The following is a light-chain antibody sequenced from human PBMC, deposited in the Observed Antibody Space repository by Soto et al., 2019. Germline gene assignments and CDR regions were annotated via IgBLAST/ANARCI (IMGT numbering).Light chain of an antibody. Sequence: IVLSQSPATLSLSPGKRATLSCRASQNISSYLIWYQRKPGQAPRLLIYGASTRATGIPARFSGSGSGTEFTLTISSLQSEDFALYYCQQYNDWPLTFGQGTKVDIK. CDR2: GAS. CDR3: QQYNDWPLT. V-gene: IGKV3-15*01. J-gene: IGKJ1*01. CDR1: QNISSY.